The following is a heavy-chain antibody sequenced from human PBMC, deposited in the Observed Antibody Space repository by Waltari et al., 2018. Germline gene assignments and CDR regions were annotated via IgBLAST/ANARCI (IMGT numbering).Heavy chain of an antibody. V-gene: IGHV3-74*01. CDR2: ISRDGSST. CDR1: GFTFSRFW. D-gene: IGHD3-22*01. Sequence: EEQLVQSGGGLAQPGESLRRSCPASGFTFSRFWMDWVLPAPGKGLVWVSRISRDGSSTTYADSVKGRFTISRDNAKNTLYVQMNRLRAEDTAVYYCARVATKTYSSPVPGRPYYYGMDVWGQGTTVTVSS. CDR3: ARVATKTYSSPVPGRPYYYGMDV. J-gene: IGHJ6*02.